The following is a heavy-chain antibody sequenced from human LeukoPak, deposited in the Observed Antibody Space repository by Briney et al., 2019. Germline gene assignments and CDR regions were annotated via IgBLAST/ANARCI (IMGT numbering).Heavy chain of an antibody. Sequence: GTLRLSCAASGFTFSSYGMSWVPQAPGKGLEWVSAISGSGGTTYYADSVKGRFTISRDNSKNTLYLQMNSLRTEDTAVYYCAKVAYGGTNDAFDIWGQGTMVTVSS. CDR3: AKVAYGGTNDAFDI. D-gene: IGHD4-23*01. CDR1: GFTFSSYG. J-gene: IGHJ3*02. V-gene: IGHV3-23*01. CDR2: ISGSGGTT.